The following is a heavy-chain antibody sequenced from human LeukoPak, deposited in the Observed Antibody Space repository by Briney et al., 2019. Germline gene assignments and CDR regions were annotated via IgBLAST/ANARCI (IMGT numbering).Heavy chain of an antibody. Sequence: GGSLTLSCAVSGFTFSSYSMNWVRQAPGQGLEWVSSISSSSSYIYYADSVKGRFTISRDNAKNSLYLQMNSLRAEDTAVYYCARGPYDILTGYYLNYWGQGTLVTVSS. V-gene: IGHV3-21*01. CDR3: ARGPYDILTGYYLNY. J-gene: IGHJ4*02. CDR2: ISSSSSYI. CDR1: GFTFSSYS. D-gene: IGHD3-9*01.